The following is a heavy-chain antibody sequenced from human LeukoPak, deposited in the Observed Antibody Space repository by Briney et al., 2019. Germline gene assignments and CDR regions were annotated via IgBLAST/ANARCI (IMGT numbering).Heavy chain of an antibody. J-gene: IGHJ4*02. D-gene: IGHD3-22*01. Sequence: PSETLSLTCAVYGGSCSSYYWGLIRQPPGKRLEWIGTIYYNGRTYYNPSLKSRVTISVDTSKNQFSLNLRFVTAADTAVYYCARYHDSSDYWGQGTLVTVSS. CDR3: ARYHDSSDY. CDR1: GGSCSSYY. CDR2: IYYNGRT. V-gene: IGHV4-34*01.